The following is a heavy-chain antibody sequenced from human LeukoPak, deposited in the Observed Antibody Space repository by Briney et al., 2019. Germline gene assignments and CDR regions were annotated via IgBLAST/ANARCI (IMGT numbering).Heavy chain of an antibody. D-gene: IGHD5-12*01. CDR2: GYYAGSGS. CDR3: VRLWLRWGIDY. Sequence: PSETLSLTCTVSGGSISSSRYYWGWIRQPPGKGLEWVGSGYYAGSGSHYNPSLKSRVTISVDTSRNRYSLKLHSVTTADTAVYYCVRLWLRWGIDYWGQGSLVTVSS. J-gene: IGHJ4*02. CDR1: GGSISSSRYY. V-gene: IGHV4-39*01.